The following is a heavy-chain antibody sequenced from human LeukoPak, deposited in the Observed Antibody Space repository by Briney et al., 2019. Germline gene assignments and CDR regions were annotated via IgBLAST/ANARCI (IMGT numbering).Heavy chain of an antibody. CDR1: GYTFTSYY. V-gene: IGHV1-46*01. CDR2: INPSGGST. D-gene: IGHD2-2*01. CDR3: AGRYCSSTSCHEYYYYGMDV. J-gene: IGHJ6*02. Sequence: ASVKVSCKASGYTFTSYYMRWVRQAPGQGLEWMGIINPSGGSTSYAQKFQGRVTMTRDTSTSTVYMELSSLRSEDTAVYYCAGRYCSSTSCHEYYYYGMDVWSQGTTVTVSS.